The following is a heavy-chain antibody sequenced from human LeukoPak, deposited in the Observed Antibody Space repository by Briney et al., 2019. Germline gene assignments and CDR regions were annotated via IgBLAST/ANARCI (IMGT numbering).Heavy chain of an antibody. CDR3: AKATYSSSLHY. Sequence: GGSLRLSCAASGFTFSSYSMNWVRQAPGKGLEWVSSISSSSNYIYYADSVKGRFTISRDNSKNTLYLQMNSLRAEDTAVYYCAKATYSSSLHYWGQGTLVTVSS. V-gene: IGHV3-21*04. CDR2: ISSSSNYI. J-gene: IGHJ4*02. CDR1: GFTFSSYS. D-gene: IGHD6-6*01.